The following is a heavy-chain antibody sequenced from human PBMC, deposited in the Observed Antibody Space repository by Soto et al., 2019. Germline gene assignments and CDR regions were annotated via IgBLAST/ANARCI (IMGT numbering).Heavy chain of an antibody. CDR1: GYTFTSYG. D-gene: IGHD5-12*01. CDR2: ISAYNGNT. J-gene: IGHJ6*02. CDR3: ARGSVATLNYYYYGMDV. Sequence: VQLVQSGAEVKKPGASVKVSCKASGYTFTSYGISWVRQAPGQGLEWMGWISAYNGNTNYAQKLQGRVTMTTDTSTSTAYIELRSLRSDDTAVYYCARGSVATLNYYYYGMDVWGQGTTVTVSS. V-gene: IGHV1-18*01.